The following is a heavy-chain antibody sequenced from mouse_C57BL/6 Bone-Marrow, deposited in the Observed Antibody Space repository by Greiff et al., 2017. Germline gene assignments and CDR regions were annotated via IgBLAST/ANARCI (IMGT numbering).Heavy chain of an antibody. D-gene: IGHD2-12*01. V-gene: IGHV1-81*01. CDR3: ARSGYSGYFDY. CDR2: IYPRSGNT. J-gene: IGHJ2*01. Sequence: VQLQQSGAELARPGASVKLSCKASGYNFTSYGISWVKQRTGQGLEWIGEIYPRSGNTYYNEKFKGKATLTADKSSSTAYMELRSLTSEDSAVYFCARSGYSGYFDYWGQGTTLTVSS. CDR1: GYNFTSYG.